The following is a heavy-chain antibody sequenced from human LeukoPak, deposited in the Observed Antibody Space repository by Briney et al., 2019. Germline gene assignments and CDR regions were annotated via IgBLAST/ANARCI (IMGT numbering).Heavy chain of an antibody. D-gene: IGHD3-16*01. CDR3: VRDWGGPDDY. Sequence: GGSLRLSCAGSGFTFSDFWMTWVRQTPGKGLEWVANIKEDGTEKNLVDSVKGRFTISRDNAKNSLYLQMNSLRAEDTAVYYCVRDWGGPDDYWGQGTLVTVSS. CDR1: GFTFSDFW. V-gene: IGHV3-7*01. CDR2: IKEDGTEK. J-gene: IGHJ4*02.